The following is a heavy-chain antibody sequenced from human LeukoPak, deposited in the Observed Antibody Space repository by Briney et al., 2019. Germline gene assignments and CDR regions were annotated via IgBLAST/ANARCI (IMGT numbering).Heavy chain of an antibody. CDR1: GYTLTELS. Sequence: ASVKVSCKVSGYTLTELSMHWVRQAPGKGLEWMGGFDPEGGETIYAQKFQGRVTMTEDTSTDTAYMELSSLRSEDTAVYYCATRRGYSYGWDYWGQGALVTVSS. V-gene: IGHV1-24*01. J-gene: IGHJ4*02. CDR2: FDPEGGET. CDR3: ATRRGYSYGWDY. D-gene: IGHD5-18*01.